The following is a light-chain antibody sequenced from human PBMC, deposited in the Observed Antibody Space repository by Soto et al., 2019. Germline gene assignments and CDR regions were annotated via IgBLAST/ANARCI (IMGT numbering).Light chain of an antibody. CDR3: QQCYSTPIT. J-gene: IGKJ5*01. V-gene: IGKV1-39*01. CDR2: AAS. CDR1: QSISSY. Sequence: DIQMTQSPSSLSASVGDGVTITCRASQSISSYLNWYQQKPGKAPKLLIYAASSLQSGVPSRFSGSGSGTDFTLTISSLQPEDFATYYCQQCYSTPITFGQGTRLEIK.